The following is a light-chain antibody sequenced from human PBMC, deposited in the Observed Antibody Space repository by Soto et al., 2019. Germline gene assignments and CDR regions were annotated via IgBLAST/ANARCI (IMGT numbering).Light chain of an antibody. Sequence: EIVLTQSPATLSLSPGERATLSCRASQSISSYLAWYQQKPGQAPRLLIHDASNRATGIPARFSGSGSGTDFTLSISGLEPEDFAVYYCQQRSDWPRTLGQGTKVEIK. CDR3: QQRSDWPRT. CDR2: DAS. J-gene: IGKJ1*01. CDR1: QSISSY. V-gene: IGKV3-11*01.